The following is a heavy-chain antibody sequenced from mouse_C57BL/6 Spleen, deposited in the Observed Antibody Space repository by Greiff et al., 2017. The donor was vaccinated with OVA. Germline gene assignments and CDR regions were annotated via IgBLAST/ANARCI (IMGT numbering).Heavy chain of an antibody. V-gene: IGHV3-6*01. CDR3: ARVDYYGSYAMDY. Sequence: EVKLVESGPGLVKPSQSLSLTCSVTGYSITSGYYWNWIRQFPGNKLEWMGYISYDGSNNYNPSLKNRISITRDTSKNQFFLTLNSMTTEDTATYYCARVDYYGSYAMDYWGQGTSVTISS. D-gene: IGHD1-1*01. CDR2: ISYDGSN. J-gene: IGHJ4*01. CDR1: GYSITSGYY.